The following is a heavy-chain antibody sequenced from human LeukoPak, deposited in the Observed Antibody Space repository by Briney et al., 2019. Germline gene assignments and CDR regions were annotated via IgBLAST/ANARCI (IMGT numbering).Heavy chain of an antibody. CDR2: ISSGASYI. D-gene: IGHD6-13*01. Sequence: GGSLRLSCAASGFIFSDYYMSWIRQAPGKGLEWVSSISSGASYIYYADSVKGRFTISKDNAKNSLYLHMNSLRAEDTAVYYCARDPGSSSTNWYFDLWGRGTLVTVSS. V-gene: IGHV3-11*04. CDR3: ARDPGSSSTNWYFDL. CDR1: GFIFSDYY. J-gene: IGHJ2*01.